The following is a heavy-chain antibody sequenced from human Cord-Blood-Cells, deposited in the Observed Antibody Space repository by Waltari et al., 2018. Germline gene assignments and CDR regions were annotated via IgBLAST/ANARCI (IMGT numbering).Heavy chain of an antibody. Sequence: VQLGQSGAEVQKPGASVKVSCRASGYTFTGYYMHWLRQAPGQGLEWMGWINPNSGGTNYAQKFQGWVTMTRDTSISTAYMELSRLRSDDTAVYYCATIAAAGAEYFQHWGQGTLVTVSS. J-gene: IGHJ1*01. D-gene: IGHD6-13*01. CDR1: GYTFTGYY. CDR3: ATIAAAGAEYFQH. CDR2: INPNSGGT. V-gene: IGHV1-2*04.